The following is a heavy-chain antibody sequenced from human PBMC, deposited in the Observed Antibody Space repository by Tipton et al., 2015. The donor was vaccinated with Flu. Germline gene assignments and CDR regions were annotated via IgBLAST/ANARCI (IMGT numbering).Heavy chain of an antibody. D-gene: IGHD3-22*01. J-gene: IGHJ4*02. CDR1: GFTFSSYW. Sequence: QLVQSGGGLVQPGGSLRLSCAASGFTFSSYWMSWVRQAPGKGLEWLANIKQDGSERHYVDSVKGRFTISRDNAKNSLYLQMNSLRAEDTAVYYCASHYSDRWYWGQGTLVTVSS. CDR2: IKQDGSER. CDR3: ASHYSDRWY. V-gene: IGHV3-7*01.